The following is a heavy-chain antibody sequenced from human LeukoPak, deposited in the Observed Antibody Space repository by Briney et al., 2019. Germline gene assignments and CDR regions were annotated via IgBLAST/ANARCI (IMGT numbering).Heavy chain of an antibody. CDR3: ARAQYYDSTTAGGMDV. J-gene: IGHJ6*02. Sequence: SCXXXGXTXSXYWMHWVRQAPGKGLVWVSRINSDGSSTNYADSVKGRFTSSRDNAKNTLSLQMNSLRAEDTAVYYCARAQYYDSTTAGGMDVWGQGTTVTVSS. CDR2: INSDGSST. D-gene: IGHD3-22*01. CDR1: GXTXSXYW. V-gene: IGHV3-74*01.